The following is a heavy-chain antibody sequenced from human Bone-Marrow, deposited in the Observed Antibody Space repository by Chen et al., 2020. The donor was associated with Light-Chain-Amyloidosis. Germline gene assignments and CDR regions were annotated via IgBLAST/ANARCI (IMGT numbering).Heavy chain of an antibody. CDR2: INHSGST. J-gene: IGHJ6*03. CDR3: ARGAPYYDFWSGYYTRYYYYYMDV. CDR1: GGSFRGYY. D-gene: IGHD3-3*01. V-gene: IGHV4-34*01. Sequence: QVQLQQWGAGLLKPSETLSLTCAVYGGSFRGYYWSWIRQPPGKGLEWIGEINHSGSTNYNPSLKSRVTISVDTSKNQFSLKLSSVTAADTAVYYCARGAPYYDFWSGYYTRYYYYYMDVWGKGTTVTVSS.